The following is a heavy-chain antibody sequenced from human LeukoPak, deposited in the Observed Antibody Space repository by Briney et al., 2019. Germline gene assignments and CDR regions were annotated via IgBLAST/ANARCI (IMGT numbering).Heavy chain of an antibody. D-gene: IGHD1-1*01. Sequence: SQTLSLTCTVSGGSISSGGYYWGWIRQHPGKGLEWIGCIYYSGSTYYNPSLKSRVTISVDTSKNQFSLKLSSVTAADTAVYYRAKSEGTGYYFDYWGQGTLVTVSS. CDR2: IYYSGST. CDR3: AKSEGTGYYFDY. V-gene: IGHV4-31*03. J-gene: IGHJ4*02. CDR1: GGSISSGGYY.